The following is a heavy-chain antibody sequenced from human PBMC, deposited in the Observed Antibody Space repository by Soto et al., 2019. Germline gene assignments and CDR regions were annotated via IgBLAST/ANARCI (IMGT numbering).Heavy chain of an antibody. D-gene: IGHD3-3*01. CDR1: GFTLTSAD. CDR2: IVGGSGST. Sequence: QMQLMQSGPEVKKPGTSLKVSCKSSGFTLTSADVQWVRQSRGQRLEWIGWIVGGSGSTNYAQQFQGRLAITRDMSTSTVYMELSSLRSEDTAVYYCAAAWSNRPFDFWGQGTLVTVSS. CDR3: AAAWSNRPFDF. V-gene: IGHV1-58*01. J-gene: IGHJ4*02.